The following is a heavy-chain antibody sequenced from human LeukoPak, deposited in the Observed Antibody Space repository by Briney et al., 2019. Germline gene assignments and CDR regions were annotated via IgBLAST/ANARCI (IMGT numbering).Heavy chain of an antibody. J-gene: IGHJ3*02. V-gene: IGHV3-7*01. D-gene: IGHD6-13*01. CDR3: ARSGSKNSSSWYDAFDI. CDR1: GFTFSSYW. Sequence: PGGSLRLSCAASGFTFSSYWMSWVRQAPGKGLEWAANIKQDGSEKYYVDSVKGRFTISRDNAKNSLYLQMNSLRAEDTAVYYCARSGSKNSSSWYDAFDIWGQGTMVTVSS. CDR2: IKQDGSEK.